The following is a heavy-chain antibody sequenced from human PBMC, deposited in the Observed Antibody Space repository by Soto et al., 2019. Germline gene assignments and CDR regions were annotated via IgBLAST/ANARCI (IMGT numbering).Heavy chain of an antibody. CDR3: ARALIAVAGGYYYYYGMDV. Sequence: SETLYLTCTVSGGTISSYYWSWIRQQPGKGLEWIGYIYYSGSTNYNPSLKSRVTISVDTSKNQFSLKLSSVTAADTAVYYCARALIAVAGGYYYYYGMDVWGQGTTVTVSS. J-gene: IGHJ6*02. CDR2: IYYSGST. D-gene: IGHD6-19*01. CDR1: GGTISSYY. V-gene: IGHV4-59*01.